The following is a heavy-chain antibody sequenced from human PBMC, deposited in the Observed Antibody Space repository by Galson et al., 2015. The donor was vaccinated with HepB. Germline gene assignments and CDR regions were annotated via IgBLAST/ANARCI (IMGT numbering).Heavy chain of an antibody. CDR2: ISAYNGNT. V-gene: IGHV1-18*01. Sequence: SVKVSCKASGYTFTSYGISWVRQAPGQGLEWMGWISAYNGNTNYAQKLQGRVTMTTDTSTSTAYMELRSLRSDDTAVYYCARPGYSYGYGDAFDIWGQGTMVTVSS. D-gene: IGHD5-18*01. CDR1: GYTFTSYG. J-gene: IGHJ3*02. CDR3: ARPGYSYGYGDAFDI.